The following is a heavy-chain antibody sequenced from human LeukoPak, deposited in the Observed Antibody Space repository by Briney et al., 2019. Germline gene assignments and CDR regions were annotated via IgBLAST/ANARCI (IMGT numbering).Heavy chain of an antibody. CDR1: GFTFSSYG. CDR2: ISYDGSNK. CDR3: AKGSYKYSSSWHGADY. Sequence: GGSLRLSCAASGFTFSSYGMHWVRQAPGKGLEWVAVISYDGSNKYYADSVKGRFTISRDNSKNTLYLQMNSLRAEDTAVYYCAKGSYKYSSSWHGADYWGQGTLVTVSS. J-gene: IGHJ4*02. D-gene: IGHD6-13*01. V-gene: IGHV3-30*18.